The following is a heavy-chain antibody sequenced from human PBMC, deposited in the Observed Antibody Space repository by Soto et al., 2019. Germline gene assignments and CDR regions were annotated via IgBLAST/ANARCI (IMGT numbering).Heavy chain of an antibody. Sequence: PSQTLSLTCAISGDSVSSNSAAWNWIRQSPSRGLEWLGRTYYRSKWYNDYAVSVKSRITINPDTSKNQFSLQLNSVTPEDTAVYYCVLGRNSWYAGGAAFDIWGQRTMVTVSS. CDR2: TYYRSKWYN. D-gene: IGHD6-13*01. J-gene: IGHJ3*02. CDR3: VLGRNSWYAGGAAFDI. V-gene: IGHV6-1*01. CDR1: GDSVSSNSAA.